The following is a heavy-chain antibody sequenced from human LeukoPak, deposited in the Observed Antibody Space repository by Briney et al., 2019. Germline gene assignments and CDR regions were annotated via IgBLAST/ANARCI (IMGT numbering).Heavy chain of an antibody. Sequence: SETLSLTCAVYGGSFSGYYWSWIRQPPGKGLEWIGEINHSGSTNYNPSLKSRVTISVDTSKNQFSLKLGSVTAADTAVYYCARGQGSSDYWGQGTLVTVSS. CDR3: ARGQGSSDY. V-gene: IGHV4-34*01. J-gene: IGHJ4*02. D-gene: IGHD6-6*01. CDR1: GGSFSGYY. CDR2: INHSGST.